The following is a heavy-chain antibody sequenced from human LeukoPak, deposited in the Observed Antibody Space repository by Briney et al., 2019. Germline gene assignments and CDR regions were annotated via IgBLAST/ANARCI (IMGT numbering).Heavy chain of an antibody. CDR3: AKGYYYDSSGYYTGVAFDY. CDR2: ISGSGGST. CDR1: GFTFSSYP. J-gene: IGHJ4*02. V-gene: IGHV3-23*01. Sequence: GGSLRLSCAASGFTFSSYPMSWVRQAPGKGLEWVSAISGSGGSTYYADSVKGRFTISRDNSKNTLYLQMNSLRAEDTAVYYCAKGYYYDSSGYYTGVAFDYWGQGTLVTVSS. D-gene: IGHD3-22*01.